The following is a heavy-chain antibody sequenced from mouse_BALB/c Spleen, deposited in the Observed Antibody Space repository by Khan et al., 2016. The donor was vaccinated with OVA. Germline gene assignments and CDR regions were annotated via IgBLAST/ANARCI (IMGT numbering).Heavy chain of an antibody. CDR1: GFSLTNNG. CDR2: IWNDGTT. Sequence: VQLQESGPGLAAPSQSLSITCTISGFSLTNNGVHWVRQPPGKGLEWLVVIWNDGTTTYNSSLKYRLTITKDNSQSQVFLKMNSLQTDDTTIYFCARQPYYHYNIMDYWGQGTSVTVSS. CDR3: ARQPYYHYNIMDY. D-gene: IGHD2-10*01. J-gene: IGHJ4*01. V-gene: IGHV2-6-1*01.